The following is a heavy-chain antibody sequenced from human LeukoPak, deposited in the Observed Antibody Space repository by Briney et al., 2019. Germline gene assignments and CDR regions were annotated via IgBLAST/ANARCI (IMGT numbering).Heavy chain of an antibody. CDR3: AXXXYYGSGSSISYYYYYMDV. V-gene: IGHV1-2*02. J-gene: IGHJ6*03. CDR2: INPNSGVT. D-gene: IGHD3-10*01. CDR1: GYTFSDYY. Sequence: ASVKVSCKASGYTFSDYYLHWVRQAPGQGLEWMGWINPNSGVTNYAQKFQGRVTMTRDTSISTAYMELSRLRSDDTAVYYCAXXXYYGSGSSISYYYYYMDVWGKGTTVTISS.